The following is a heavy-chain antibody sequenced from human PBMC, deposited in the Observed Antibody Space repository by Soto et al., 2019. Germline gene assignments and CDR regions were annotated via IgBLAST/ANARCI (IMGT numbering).Heavy chain of an antibody. J-gene: IGHJ3*02. CDR2: ISSSSTI. Sequence: GGSLRLSCAASGFTFSSYSMNWVRQAPGKGLEWVSYISSSSTIYYADSVKGRFTISRDNAKNSLYLQMNSLRAEDTAVYSCARDGNWDDSDAFDIWGQGTMVTVSS. CDR1: GFTFSSYS. D-gene: IGHD1-1*01. V-gene: IGHV3-48*04. CDR3: ARDGNWDDSDAFDI.